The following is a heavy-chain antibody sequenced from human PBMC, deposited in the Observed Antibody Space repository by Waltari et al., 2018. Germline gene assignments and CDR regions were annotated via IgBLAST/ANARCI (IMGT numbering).Heavy chain of an antibody. Sequence: EVQLDESGGGLVQPGGSLRLSCSASGFTFTRYLMNWVRQAPGKGLGGVARSNSDGSSTTYADAVKGRFTISRDNAKNTVYLQMNSLRVEDTAVYYCTRALWLGELYDYWGQGTLVTISS. CDR1: GFTFTRYL. D-gene: IGHD3-10*01. CDR3: TRALWLGELYDY. J-gene: IGHJ4*02. CDR2: SNSDGSST. V-gene: IGHV3-74*01.